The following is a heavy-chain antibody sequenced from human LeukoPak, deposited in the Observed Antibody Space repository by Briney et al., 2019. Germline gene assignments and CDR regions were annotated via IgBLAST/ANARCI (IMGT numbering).Heavy chain of an antibody. Sequence: GGSLRLSCAASGFTFSSYSMNWVRQAPGKGLEWVSSISSSSSYIYYADSVKGRFTISRDNAKNSLYLQMNSLRAEDTAVYYCARSLGYGDYGLPLWWGQGTLVTVSS. V-gene: IGHV3-21*01. CDR3: ARSLGYGDYGLPLW. CDR1: GFTFSSYS. J-gene: IGHJ4*02. CDR2: ISSSSSYI. D-gene: IGHD4-17*01.